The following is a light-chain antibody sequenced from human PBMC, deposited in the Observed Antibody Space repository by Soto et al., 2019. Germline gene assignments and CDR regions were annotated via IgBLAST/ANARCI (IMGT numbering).Light chain of an antibody. CDR2: EVS. CDR3: CSYARSSPLLYF. J-gene: IGLJ1*01. Sequence: QSVLTQPASVSGSPGQSITISCTGTSSDVGSYNVVSWYQQHPGKAPKLMIYEVSKRPSGVSNRFSGSKSGNTASLTISGLQAEDEADYYCCSYARSSPLLYFFETGTKVTVL. V-gene: IGLV2-23*02. CDR1: SSDVGSYNV.